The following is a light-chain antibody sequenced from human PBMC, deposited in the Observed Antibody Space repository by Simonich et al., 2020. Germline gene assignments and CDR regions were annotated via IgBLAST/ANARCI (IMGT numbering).Light chain of an antibody. CDR1: QSVLYSSNNKNY. V-gene: IGKV4-1*01. J-gene: IGKJ3*01. Sequence: TINCNSSQSVLYSSNNKNYLAWYQQKPGQPPKLLIYWASTRESGVPDRFSGSGSGTDFTLTISSLQAEDVAVYYCQQYYSTPFTFGPGTKVDIK. CDR2: WAS. CDR3: QQYYSTPFT.